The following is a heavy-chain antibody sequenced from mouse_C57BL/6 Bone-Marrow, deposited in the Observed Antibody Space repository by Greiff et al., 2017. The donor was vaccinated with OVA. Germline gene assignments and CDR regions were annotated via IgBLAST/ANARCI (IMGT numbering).Heavy chain of an antibody. J-gene: IGHJ2*01. Sequence: EVKLLESGPGMVKPSQSLSLTCTVTGYSITRGYDWHWIRHFPGNKLEWMGYISYSGSTNYNPSLKSRISITHDTSKNHFFLKLNSVTTEDTATYYCARGYGLDYFDYWGQGTTLTVSS. CDR3: ARGYGLDYFDY. D-gene: IGHD1-2*01. CDR2: ISYSGST. V-gene: IGHV3-1*01. CDR1: GYSITRGYD.